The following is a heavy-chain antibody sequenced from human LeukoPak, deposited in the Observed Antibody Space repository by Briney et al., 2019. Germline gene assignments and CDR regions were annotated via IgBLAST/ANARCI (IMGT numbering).Heavy chain of an antibody. CDR1: GGSFSGHY. CDR2: NNHSGST. V-gene: IGHV4-34*01. CDR3: ARGRSSWRYFDWLIIWFDP. Sequence: SETLSLTCAVYGGSFSGHYWSWIRQPPGKGLEWIGENNHSGSTNYNPSLKSRVTISVDTSKNQFSLKLSSVTAADAAVYYCARGRSSWRYFDWLIIWFDPWGQGTLVTVSS. J-gene: IGHJ5*02. D-gene: IGHD3-9*01.